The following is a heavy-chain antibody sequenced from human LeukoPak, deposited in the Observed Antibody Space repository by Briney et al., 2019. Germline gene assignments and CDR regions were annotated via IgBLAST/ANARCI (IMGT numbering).Heavy chain of an antibody. J-gene: IGHJ5*02. CDR2: IWYDGSNK. CDR1: GFTFSSYG. V-gene: IGHV3-33*01. Sequence: QPGRSLRLSCAASGFTFSSYGMHWVRQAPGKGLEWVAVIWYDGSNKYYADSVKGRFTISRDNSKNTLYLQMNSLRAEDTAVYYCARGPRGFDPWGQGTPVTVSP. CDR3: ARGPRGFDP.